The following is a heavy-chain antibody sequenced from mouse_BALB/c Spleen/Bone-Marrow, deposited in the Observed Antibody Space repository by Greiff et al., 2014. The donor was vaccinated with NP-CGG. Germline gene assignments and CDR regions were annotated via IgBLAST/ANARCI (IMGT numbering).Heavy chain of an antibody. CDR1: GFNIKDTY. Sequence: VQLQQPGSELVKPGASVKLSCAASGFNIKDTYMHWVKQRPEQGLEWIGRIDPANGDTKYDPKFQGKATITADTSSNTAYLQLSILTSEDTAVYDCTRLSCYYGSSYWYFDDWGAGTTVTVSS. CDR3: TRLSCYYGSSYWYFDD. J-gene: IGHJ1*01. D-gene: IGHD1-1*01. V-gene: IGHV14-3*02. CDR2: IDPANGDT.